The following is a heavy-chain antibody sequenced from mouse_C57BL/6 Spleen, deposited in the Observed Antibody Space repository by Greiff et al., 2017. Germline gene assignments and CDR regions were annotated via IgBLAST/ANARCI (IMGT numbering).Heavy chain of an antibody. CDR1: GFTFSSYA. J-gene: IGHJ1*03. CDR3: ARGSSYPHWYFDV. D-gene: IGHD1-1*01. CDR2: ISDGGSYT. Sequence: EVQRVESGGGLVKPGGSLKLSCAASGFTFSSYAMSWVRQTPEKRLEWVATISDGGSYTYYPDNVKGRFTISRDNAKNNLYLQMSHLKSEDTAMYYCARGSSYPHWYFDVWGTGTTVTVSS. V-gene: IGHV5-4*01.